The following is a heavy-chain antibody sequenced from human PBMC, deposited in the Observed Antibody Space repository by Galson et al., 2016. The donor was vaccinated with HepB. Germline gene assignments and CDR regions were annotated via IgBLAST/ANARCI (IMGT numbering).Heavy chain of an antibody. J-gene: IGHJ4*02. D-gene: IGHD5-18*01. CDR1: GFTFTNAW. CDR2: IKSKTDGGTT. CDR3: TTSGGYSYAIPLHSFDY. V-gene: IGHV3-15*01. Sequence: SLRLSCAASGFTFTNAWMTWVRQAPGKGLEWVGLIKSKTDGGTTDYAAPVKGRFTISRDDSKNTLSLQVNSLKTEDTAVYYCTTSGGYSYAIPLHSFDYWGQGTLVTVSS.